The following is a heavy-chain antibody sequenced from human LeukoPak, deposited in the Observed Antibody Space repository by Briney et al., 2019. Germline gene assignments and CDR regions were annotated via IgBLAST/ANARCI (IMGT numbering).Heavy chain of an antibody. CDR3: ARGRLRYFDWLLSPDFDY. CDR1: GGSFSGYY. Sequence: SETLSLTCAVYGGSFSGYYWSWIRQPPGKGLEWIGEINHSGSTNYNPSLKSRVTISVDTSKNQFSLKLSSVTAADTAVYYCARGRLRYFDWLLSPDFDYWGQGTLVTVSP. V-gene: IGHV4-34*01. CDR2: INHSGST. J-gene: IGHJ4*02. D-gene: IGHD3-9*01.